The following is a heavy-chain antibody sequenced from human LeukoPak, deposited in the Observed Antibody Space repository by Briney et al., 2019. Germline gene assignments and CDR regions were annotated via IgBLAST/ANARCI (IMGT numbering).Heavy chain of an antibody. J-gene: IGHJ6*02. V-gene: IGHV4-30-4*01. D-gene: IGHD5-24*01. CDR1: GGSISSSNW. CDR3: ARDLFFGDGYNYYYYGMDV. Sequence: SETLSLTCAVSGGSISSSNWWSWIRQPPGKGLEWIGYIYYSGSTYYNPSLKSRVTISVDTSKNQFSLKLSSVTAADTAVYYCARDLFFGDGYNYYYYGMDVWGQGTTVTVSS. CDR2: IYYSGST.